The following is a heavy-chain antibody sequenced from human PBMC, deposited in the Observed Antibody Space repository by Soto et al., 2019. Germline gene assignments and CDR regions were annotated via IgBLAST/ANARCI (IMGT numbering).Heavy chain of an antibody. CDR1: GYTFTHYY. CDR3: ATSVNSAMAFDY. V-gene: IGHV1-46*01. CDR2: ISPNGGIT. J-gene: IGHJ4*02. Sequence: ASVKVSCKASGYTFTHYYIHWVRQAPGQGLEWMGIISPNGGITTYAQKFRAGFSMTRDTSTSTVYLELSSLRSEDSAVYYCATSVNSAMAFDYWGQGTLVTVS. D-gene: IGHD5-18*01.